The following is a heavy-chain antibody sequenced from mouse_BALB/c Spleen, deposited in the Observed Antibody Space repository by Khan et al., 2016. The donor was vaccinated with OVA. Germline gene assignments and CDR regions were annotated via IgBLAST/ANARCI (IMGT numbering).Heavy chain of an antibody. CDR2: ISYSGNT. V-gene: IGHV3-2*02. Sequence: EVQLQESGPGLVKPSQSLSLTCTVTGYSITSDYAWNWIRQFPGNKLEWMGYISYSGNTKYNPSLKSRISVTRDTSKNQFFLQLNSVTAEDTATYYCARVDGGDFDYWCQGTTLTVSS. J-gene: IGHJ2*01. CDR1: GYSITSDYA. CDR3: ARVDGGDFDY. D-gene: IGHD2-3*01.